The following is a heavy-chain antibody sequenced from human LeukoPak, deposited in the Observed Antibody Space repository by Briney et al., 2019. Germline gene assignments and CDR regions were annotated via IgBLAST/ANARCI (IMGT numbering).Heavy chain of an antibody. J-gene: IGHJ4*02. V-gene: IGHV3-7*01. D-gene: IGHD6-13*01. CDR1: GFTLSSYW. CDR3: ARDIAPAGLFFDY. CDR2: IKYDGSEK. Sequence: GGSLRLXCPASGFTLSSYWMSWVRQAPGKGLEWVANIKYDGSEKDYVDSVKGRFTISRDNAKNSLYLQMNSLRAEDTAVYYCARDIAPAGLFFDYWGQGTLVTVSS.